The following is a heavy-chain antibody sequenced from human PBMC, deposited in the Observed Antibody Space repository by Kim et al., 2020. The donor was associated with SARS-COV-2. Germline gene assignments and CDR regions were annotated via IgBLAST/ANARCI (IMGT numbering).Heavy chain of an antibody. D-gene: IGHD3-22*01. Sequence: ASVKVSCKASGYTFTSYGISWVRQAPGQGLEWMGWISAYNGNTNYAQKLQGRVTMTTDTSTSTAYMELRSLRSDDTAVYYCARDRHPYYYDSSGYRYWGQGTLVTVA. CDR2: ISAYNGNT. J-gene: IGHJ4*02. CDR1: GYTFTSYG. CDR3: ARDRHPYYYDSSGYRY. V-gene: IGHV1-18*04.